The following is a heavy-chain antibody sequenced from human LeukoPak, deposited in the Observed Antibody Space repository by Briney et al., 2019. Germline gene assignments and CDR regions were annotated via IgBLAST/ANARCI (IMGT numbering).Heavy chain of an antibody. CDR1: GFTVSSNQ. CDR2: IYGSGST. J-gene: IGHJ4*02. V-gene: IGHV3-53*01. CDR3: VQIPGGGY. D-gene: IGHD5-24*01. Sequence: GGSLRLSCAASGFTVSSNQMTWVRQAPGKGLEWVSIIYGSGSTYYADSVKGRFTISRDNSKNMVYLQLNSLRAEDAAIFYCVQIPGGGYWGQGTLVTVSS.